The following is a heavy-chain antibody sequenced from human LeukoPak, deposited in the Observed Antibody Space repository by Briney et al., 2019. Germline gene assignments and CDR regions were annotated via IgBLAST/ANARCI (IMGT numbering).Heavy chain of an antibody. CDR3: ARPTVGTNDAFDV. CDR1: GYTFTSYP. V-gene: IGHV7-4-1*01. Sequence: ASVKVSCKASGYTFTSYPMNWVRQAPGQGLEWMGWINTNTGNPTYAQGLTGRFVFSLDTSVSTAYLQIANLKAEDTAVYYCARPTVGTNDAFDVWGQGTMVTVSS. CDR2: INTNTGNP. J-gene: IGHJ3*01. D-gene: IGHD1-1*01.